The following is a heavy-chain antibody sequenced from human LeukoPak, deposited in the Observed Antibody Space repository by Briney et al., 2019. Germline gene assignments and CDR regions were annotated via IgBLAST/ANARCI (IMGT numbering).Heavy chain of an antibody. CDR1: GGCISSYY. J-gene: IGHJ6*03. V-gene: IGHV4-59*01. CDR3: ARVEEGYGSGRRENYYYYYMDV. Sequence: PSETLSLTCTVSGGCISSYYWSWIRQPPGKGLKCIGYIYYSGSTNYNPSLKSRVTISIDTSKNQFSLKLSSVTAADTAVYYCARVEEGYGSGRRENYYYYYMDVWGKGTTVTISS. CDR2: IYYSGST. D-gene: IGHD3-10*01.